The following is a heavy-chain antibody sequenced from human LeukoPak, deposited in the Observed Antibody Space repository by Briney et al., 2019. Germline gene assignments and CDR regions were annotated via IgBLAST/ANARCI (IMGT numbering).Heavy chain of an antibody. CDR3: ARDYCGGDCFPDY. D-gene: IGHD2-21*02. CDR2: INPNSGDT. CDR1: GYTFTGYC. Sequence: AASVKVSCKASGYTFTGYCVHWVRQAPGQGLEWMGRINPNSGDTNYAQKFQGRVTMTRDTSISTAYMELSRLRSDDTAVYYCARDYCGGDCFPDYWGQGTLVTVSS. V-gene: IGHV1-2*06. J-gene: IGHJ4*02.